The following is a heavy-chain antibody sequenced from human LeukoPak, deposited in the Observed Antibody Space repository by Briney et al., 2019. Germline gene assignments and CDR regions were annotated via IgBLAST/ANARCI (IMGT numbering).Heavy chain of an antibody. D-gene: IGHD1-1*01. CDR1: GFTFSNYH. Sequence: GGSLRLSCAASGFTFSNYHMTWVRQAPGKGLEWVSTIVSTGANTYYADSVKGRFTISRDYSKNTVYLQMNSLRLEDTAVYYRGNQNTAWYIPGDFWGRGTLVTVSS. CDR3: GNQNTAWYIPGDF. J-gene: IGHJ4*02. CDR2: IVSTGANT. V-gene: IGHV3-23*01.